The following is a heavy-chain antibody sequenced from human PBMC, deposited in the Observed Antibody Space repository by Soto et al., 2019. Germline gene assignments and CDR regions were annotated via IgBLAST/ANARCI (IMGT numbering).Heavy chain of an antibody. Sequence: EVQLLESGGGLVQPGGSLRLSCAASGFTFSSYAMSWVRQAPGKGLEWVSAISGSGGSTYYADSVKGRFTISRDNSKNTLYLQMNSLRAEDTAVYYCAKDLGIASSGYYYVPDAFEIWGQGTMVTVSS. D-gene: IGHD3-22*01. J-gene: IGHJ3*02. V-gene: IGHV3-23*01. CDR2: ISGSGGST. CDR3: AKDLGIASSGYYYVPDAFEI. CDR1: GFTFSSYA.